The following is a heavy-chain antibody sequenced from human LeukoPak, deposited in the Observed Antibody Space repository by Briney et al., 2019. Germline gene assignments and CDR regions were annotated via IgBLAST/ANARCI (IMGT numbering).Heavy chain of an antibody. CDR2: ISGDGRDI. CDR1: AFTFSSYG. J-gene: IGHJ3*02. CDR3: AKSGWDDAFDI. V-gene: IGHV3-23*01. D-gene: IGHD6-25*01. Sequence: QSGGSLRLSCAASAFTFSSYGMSWVRQAPGKGLEWVSAISGDGRDIFYADSVKGRFTISRDNSKNTLYLQMNSLRAEDTAVYYCAKSGWDDAFDIWGQGTMVTVSS.